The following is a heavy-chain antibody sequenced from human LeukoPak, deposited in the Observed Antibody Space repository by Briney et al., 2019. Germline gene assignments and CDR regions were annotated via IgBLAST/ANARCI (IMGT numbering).Heavy chain of an antibody. Sequence: GGSLRLSCAASGFTFSSYAMSWLRQAPGKGLEWFSAISGSGGSTYYADSVTGRFTISRDNSKNTLYLQMNSLRAEDTAVYYCAKTDYVWGSYRNDYWGQGTLVTVSS. CDR1: GFTFSSYA. CDR3: AKTDYVWGSYRNDY. V-gene: IGHV3-23*01. D-gene: IGHD3-16*02. J-gene: IGHJ4*02. CDR2: ISGSGGST.